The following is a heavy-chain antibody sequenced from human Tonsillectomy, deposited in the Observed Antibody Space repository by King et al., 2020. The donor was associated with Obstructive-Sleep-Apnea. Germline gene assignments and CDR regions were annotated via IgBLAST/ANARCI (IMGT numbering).Heavy chain of an antibody. CDR3: AKAGSRESGYSKYFFDY. V-gene: IGHV3-30*02. CDR1: GFTFSSYG. D-gene: IGHD3-22*01. J-gene: IGHJ4*02. Sequence: QLVQSGGGVVQPGGSLRLSCSASGFTFSSYGMHWVRQAPGKGLGWVAFIRYDESNKYYAESVKGRFTISRDNSKNTLYLQRNSLRAEVTAVYYCAKAGSRESGYSKYFFDYWGQGTLVTVSS. CDR2: IRYDESNK.